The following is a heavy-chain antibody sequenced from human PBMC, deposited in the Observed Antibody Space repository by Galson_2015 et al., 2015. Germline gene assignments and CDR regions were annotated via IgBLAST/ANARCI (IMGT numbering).Heavy chain of an antibody. D-gene: IGHD6-6*01. Sequence: SLRLSCAASGFKFSSYAMRWVRQAPGKGLEWVAGISYDGGNKFYADSVKGRFTISRDNSKNTLYLQMNSLRPEDTAVYYCARVGRDIAARTWGYFDYRGQGPLVPVS. CDR1: GFKFSSYA. J-gene: IGHJ4*02. V-gene: IGHV3-30-3*01. CDR3: ARVGRDIAARTWGYFDY. CDR2: ISYDGGNK.